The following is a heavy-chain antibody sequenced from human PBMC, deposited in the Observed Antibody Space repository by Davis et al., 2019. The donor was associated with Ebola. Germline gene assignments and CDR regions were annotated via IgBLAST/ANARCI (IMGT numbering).Heavy chain of an antibody. D-gene: IGHD5-12*01. CDR3: TTPGGQDSGYDVFDI. CDR2: INPNDGRT. Sequence: AASVKVSCKASGYTLNNYYMHWVRHAPGQGLEWLGMINPNDGRTIYAQKFQGRVSVTRDTSTTTVYMDLSSLRSEDTALYYCTTPGGQDSGYDVFDIWGQGTMVTVSS. V-gene: IGHV1-46*03. CDR1: GYTLNNYY. J-gene: IGHJ3*02.